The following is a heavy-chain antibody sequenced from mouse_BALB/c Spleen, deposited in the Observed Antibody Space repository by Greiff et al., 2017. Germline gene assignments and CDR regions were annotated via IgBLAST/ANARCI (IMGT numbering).Heavy chain of an antibody. V-gene: IGHV5-9-4*01. D-gene: IGHD4-1*01. J-gene: IGHJ3*01. CDR2: ISSGGSYT. Sequence: DVQLVESGGGLVKPGGSLKLSCAASGFTFSSYAMSWVRQSPEKRLEWVAEISSGGSYTYYPDTVTGRFTISRDNAKNTLYLEMSSLRSEDTAMYYCASRTDWFAYWGQGTLVTVSA. CDR3: ASRTDWFAY. CDR1: GFTFSSYA.